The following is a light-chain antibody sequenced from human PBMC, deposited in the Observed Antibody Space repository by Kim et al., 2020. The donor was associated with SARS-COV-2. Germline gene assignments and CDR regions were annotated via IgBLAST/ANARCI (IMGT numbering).Light chain of an antibody. V-gene: IGKV3-15*01. CDR3: QQYNTRSRT. Sequence: EIVRTQSPATLSVSPGERATLSCRASQSVSSNLAWYQQKPGQAPRLLIYGVSTSTTGIPTRFSDSGSRTDFTLTSSRLQSQDFAVYYSQQYNTRSRTFGQGTKVDIK. CDR2: GVS. CDR1: QSVSSN. J-gene: IGKJ1*01.